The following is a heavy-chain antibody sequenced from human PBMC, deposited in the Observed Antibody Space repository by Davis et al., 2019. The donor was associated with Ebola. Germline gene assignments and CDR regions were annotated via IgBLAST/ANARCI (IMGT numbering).Heavy chain of an antibody. Sequence: GESLKISCAASGFTFDDYTMHWVRQAPGKGLEWVSLISWDGGSTYYADSVRGRLTISRDNTKNSVFLEMKSLAVEDTALYYCVKGQGSTYNYNGLDVWGQGTTVVVSS. D-gene: IGHD5-24*01. V-gene: IGHV3-43*01. CDR2: ISWDGGST. CDR1: GFTFDDYT. CDR3: VKGQGSTYNYNGLDV. J-gene: IGHJ6*02.